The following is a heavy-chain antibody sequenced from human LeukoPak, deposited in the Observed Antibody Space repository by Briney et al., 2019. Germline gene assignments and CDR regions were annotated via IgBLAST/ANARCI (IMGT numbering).Heavy chain of an antibody. CDR1: GYTFTGFY. D-gene: IGHD3-22*01. CDR2: INPQSGAT. J-gene: IGHJ4*02. V-gene: IGHV1-2*02. Sequence: ASVKVSCKASGYTFTGFYIHWVRQAPGQGLEWMAWINPQSGATNYAQKFQGRVTMTRDMSISTAYMDVISLRSDDTAVYYCARGGDDSGLYFAYWGQGTLVTVSS. CDR3: ARGGDDSGLYFAY.